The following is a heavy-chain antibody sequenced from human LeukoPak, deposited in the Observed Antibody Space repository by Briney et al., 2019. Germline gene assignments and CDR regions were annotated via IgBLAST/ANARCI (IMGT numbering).Heavy chain of an antibody. CDR1: GFTFSSYG. D-gene: IGHD6-19*01. Sequence: PGRSLRLSCAASGFTFSSYGMHWVRQAPGKGLEWVAVIWYDGSNKYYADSVKGRFTISRDNSKNTLYLQMNSLRAEDTAVYYCASISIAVAPIPFDYWGQGTLVTVSS. J-gene: IGHJ4*02. V-gene: IGHV3-33*01. CDR2: IWYDGSNK. CDR3: ASISIAVAPIPFDY.